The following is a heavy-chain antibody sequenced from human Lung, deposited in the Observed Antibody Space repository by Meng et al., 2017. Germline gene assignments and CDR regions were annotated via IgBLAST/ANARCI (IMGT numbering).Heavy chain of an antibody. J-gene: IGHJ5*02. D-gene: IGHD3-10*01. CDR1: GGSISSSNW. V-gene: IGHV4-4*02. CDR2: IYHSGST. Sequence: ARRRGSGPGRVKPAGTLPLTCAVSGGSISSSNWWSWVRQPPGKGLEWIGEIYHSGSTNYNPSLKSRVTISVDKSKNQFSLKLSSVTAADTAVYYCARGSITMVRGVSVFDPWGQGTLVTVSS. CDR3: ARGSITMVRGVSVFDP.